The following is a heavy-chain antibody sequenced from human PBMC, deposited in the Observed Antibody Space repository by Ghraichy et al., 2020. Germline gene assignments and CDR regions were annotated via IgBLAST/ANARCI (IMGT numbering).Heavy chain of an antibody. CDR2: IYYNDDT. Sequence: SGPTLVKPTQTLTLTCTFSGFSLSTPGVGVGWIRQPPGKALEWLALIYYNDDTRYCPSLRSRLTITKDTSKSQVVLTMTNMDPVDTARYYCARRRGRFVEWFDPWGQGILVTVS. D-gene: IGHD3-10*01. CDR1: GFSLSTPGVG. J-gene: IGHJ5*02. CDR3: ARRRGRFVEWFDP. V-gene: IGHV2-5*01.